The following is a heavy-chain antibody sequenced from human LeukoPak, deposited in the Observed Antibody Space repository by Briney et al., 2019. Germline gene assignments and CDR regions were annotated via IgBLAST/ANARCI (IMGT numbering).Heavy chain of an antibody. CDR2: IIPIFGTA. Sequence: SVKVSCKASGGTFSSYAISWVRQAPGQGLEWMGGIIPIFGTANYAQKFQGRVTITADKSTSTAYMELSSLRSDDTAVYYCARYLSTVTTNMDVWGKGTTVTVSS. CDR1: GGTFSSYA. D-gene: IGHD4-17*01. V-gene: IGHV1-69*06. CDR3: ARYLSTVTTNMDV. J-gene: IGHJ6*03.